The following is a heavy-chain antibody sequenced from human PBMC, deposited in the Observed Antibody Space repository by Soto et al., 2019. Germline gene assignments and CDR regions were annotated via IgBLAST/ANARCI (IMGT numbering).Heavy chain of an antibody. Sequence: QVQLVESGGGVVQPGRSLRLSCAASGFNFSSYVMHWVRQAPGKGLEWVAVIWYDGGNKYYADSVKGRFTISRDNSKNTLYLQMNSLRAEEEAVYYCARDGQWLPRDGLRSSYYFDYWGQGTLVTVSS. CDR1: GFNFSSYV. V-gene: IGHV3-33*01. J-gene: IGHJ4*02. CDR3: ARDGQWLPRDGLRSSYYFDY. CDR2: IWYDGGNK. D-gene: IGHD6-19*01.